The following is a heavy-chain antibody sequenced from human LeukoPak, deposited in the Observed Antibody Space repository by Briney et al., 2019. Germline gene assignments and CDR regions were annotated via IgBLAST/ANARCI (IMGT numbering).Heavy chain of an antibody. Sequence: ASVKVSCKASGYTFTGYYIHWVRQAPGEGLEWMGWINPDSGGTNYAQKFQGRVTMTRDTSISTGYMELSGLRSDDTAVYYCARCPKQVGFAYWHFDLWGRGTLVTVSS. V-gene: IGHV1-2*02. CDR2: INPDSGGT. CDR3: ARCPKQVGFAYWHFDL. J-gene: IGHJ2*01. CDR1: GYTFTGYY. D-gene: IGHD1-26*01.